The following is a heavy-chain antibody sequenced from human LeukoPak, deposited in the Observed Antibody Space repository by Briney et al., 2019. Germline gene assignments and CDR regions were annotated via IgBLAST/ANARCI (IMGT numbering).Heavy chain of an antibody. D-gene: IGHD4-23*01. CDR2: IKQDGSEK. CDR3: ARIDYGGKTDAFDI. Sequence: PGGSLRLSCAASGFTFSSYWMSWVRQAPGKGLEWVANIKQDGSEKYYVDSVKGRFTISRDNAKNSLYLQMNSLRAEDTAVYYCARIDYGGKTDAFDIWGQGTMVTVSS. J-gene: IGHJ3*02. CDR1: GFTFSSYW. V-gene: IGHV3-7*01.